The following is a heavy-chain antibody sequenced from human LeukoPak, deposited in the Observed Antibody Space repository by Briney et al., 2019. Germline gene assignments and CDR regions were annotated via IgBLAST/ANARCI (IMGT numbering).Heavy chain of an antibody. Sequence: PSETLSLTCAVYGGSFSGYYWSWIRQPPGKGLEWIGEINHSGSTNYNPSLKSRVTISVDTSKNQFSLKLSSVTAADTAVYYCARSYYDFWSGYHYYFDCWGQGTLVTVSS. CDR1: GGSFSGYY. D-gene: IGHD3-3*01. CDR2: INHSGST. CDR3: ARSYYDFWSGYHYYFDC. V-gene: IGHV4-34*01. J-gene: IGHJ4*02.